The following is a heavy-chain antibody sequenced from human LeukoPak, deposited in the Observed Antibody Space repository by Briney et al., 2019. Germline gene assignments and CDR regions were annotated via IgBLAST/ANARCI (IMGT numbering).Heavy chain of an antibody. Sequence: KPGGSLRLSCAASGFTFSDYYMSWIHQAPGKGLEWVSYISSSSSYTNYADSVKGRFTISRDNAKNSLYLRMNSLRAEDTAVYYCARAPHYSNYGPYYYGMDVWGQGTTVTVSS. CDR1: GFTFSDYY. CDR3: ARAPHYSNYGPYYYGMDV. CDR2: ISSSSSYT. J-gene: IGHJ6*02. D-gene: IGHD4-11*01. V-gene: IGHV3-11*06.